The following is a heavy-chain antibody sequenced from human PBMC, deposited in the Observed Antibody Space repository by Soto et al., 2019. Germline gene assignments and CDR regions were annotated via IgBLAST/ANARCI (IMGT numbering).Heavy chain of an antibody. CDR1: GFTFSSYG. CDR3: ARETQLGWFDP. D-gene: IGHD6-6*01. V-gene: IGHV3-33*01. Sequence: GGSLRLSCAASGFTFSSYGMHWVRQAPGKGLEWVAVIWYDGSNKYYADSVKGRFTISRDNSKNTLYLQMNSLRAEDTAVYYCARETQLGWFDPWGQGTLVTVSS. J-gene: IGHJ5*02. CDR2: IWYDGSNK.